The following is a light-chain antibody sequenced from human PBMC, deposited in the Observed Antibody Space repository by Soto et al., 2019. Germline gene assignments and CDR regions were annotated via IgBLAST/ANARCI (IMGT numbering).Light chain of an antibody. Sequence: QSALAQPASVSGSPGQSITSACTGGSSDIGGYNYVSWFQQHPGKAPKLMIYEVTNRPSGVSNRFSGSKSGSTASLTISGLQAEDEADYYCSSYTSSNTLVFGTGTKVTV. CDR2: EVT. CDR1: SSDIGGYNY. V-gene: IGLV2-14*01. CDR3: SSYTSSNTLV. J-gene: IGLJ1*01.